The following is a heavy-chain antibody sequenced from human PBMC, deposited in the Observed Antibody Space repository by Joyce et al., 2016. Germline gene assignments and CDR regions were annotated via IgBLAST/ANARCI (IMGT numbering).Heavy chain of an antibody. J-gene: IGHJ6*02. V-gene: IGHV1-69*01. D-gene: IGHD7-27*01. CDR3: ARDYGGNDWDWGPAAGYYYYYGMDV. CDR1: GGTFSKYA. CDR2: IIPIFGTA. Sequence: QVQLVQSGAEVKKPGSSVKVSCKASGGTFSKYAIYWVRQAPGQGLEWMGGIIPIFGTANYAQKVQDRVSFTADESTSTAYMELGSLRSEDTAVYYCARDYGGNDWDWGPAAGYYYYYGMDVWGQGTAVTVSS.